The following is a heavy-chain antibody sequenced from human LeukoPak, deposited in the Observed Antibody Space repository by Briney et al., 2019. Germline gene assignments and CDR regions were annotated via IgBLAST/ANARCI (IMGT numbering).Heavy chain of an antibody. CDR3: AKSDNSGGSCNDY. Sequence: GGSLRLSCVASGFAFSHHYMHWVRQAPGKGLVWVSRIDIDGNTNYADSVKGRFTISRDNTKDTVYLQMNSLRAEDTAVYYCAKSDNSGGSCNDYWGQGTLVTVSS. V-gene: IGHV3-74*01. J-gene: IGHJ4*02. D-gene: IGHD2-15*01. CDR1: GFAFSHHY. CDR2: IDIDGNT.